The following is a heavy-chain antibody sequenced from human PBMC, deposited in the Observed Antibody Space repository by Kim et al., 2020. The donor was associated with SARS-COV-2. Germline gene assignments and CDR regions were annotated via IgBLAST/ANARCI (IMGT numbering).Heavy chain of an antibody. CDR3: ARRTGSSWFDY. CDR2: T. D-gene: IGHD6-13*01. Sequence: TNYTPSLKSGVTISVDTSKNQFSLKLSSVTAADTAVYYCARRTGSSWFDYWGQGTLVTVSS. V-gene: IGHV4-59*08. J-gene: IGHJ4*02.